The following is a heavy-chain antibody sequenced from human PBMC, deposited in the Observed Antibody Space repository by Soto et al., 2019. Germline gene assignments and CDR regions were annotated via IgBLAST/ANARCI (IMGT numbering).Heavy chain of an antibody. V-gene: IGHV1-18*01. D-gene: IGHD1-1*01. CDR3: ARSTDRYYFDY. CDR2: ISAYNGNT. J-gene: IGHJ4*02. CDR1: GYTFTSYG. Sequence: GASVKVSCKASGYTFTSYGINWVRQAPGQGLEWMGWISAYNGNTNYAQKLQGRVTMTTDTSTSTAYMELGSLRSDDTAVYYCARSTDRYYFDYWGQGTLVTVSS.